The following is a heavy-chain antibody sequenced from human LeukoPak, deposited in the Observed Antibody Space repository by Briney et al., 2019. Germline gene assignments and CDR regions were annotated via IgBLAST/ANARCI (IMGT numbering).Heavy chain of an antibody. CDR2: ISTSGSST. CDR3: AREPGNNGDLDY. D-gene: IGHD4-17*01. CDR1: GFRFSSYW. J-gene: IGHJ4*02. Sequence: GSLRLSCAGSGFRFSSYWMSWVRQAPGKGLEWVSSISTSGSSTFYADSMKGRFTISRDNAKSSLYLQMSSRRAEDTAVYYCAREPGNNGDLDYWGQGTLVTVSS. V-gene: IGHV3-21*01.